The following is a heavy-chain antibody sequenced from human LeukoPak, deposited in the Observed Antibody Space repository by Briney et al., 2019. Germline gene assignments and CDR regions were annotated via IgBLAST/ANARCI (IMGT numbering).Heavy chain of an antibody. CDR3: ARGRYFRY. D-gene: IGHD1-14*01. Sequence: GGSLRLSCAASGFTFSNYWMSWVRQVPGKGLEWVANIKQDGNEKHYVDSVKGRFTISRDNAKNSLYLQMNSLRVEDTAVYYCARGRYFRYWGQGTLVIVSS. CDR1: GFTFSNYW. J-gene: IGHJ1*01. CDR2: IKQDGNEK. V-gene: IGHV3-7*01.